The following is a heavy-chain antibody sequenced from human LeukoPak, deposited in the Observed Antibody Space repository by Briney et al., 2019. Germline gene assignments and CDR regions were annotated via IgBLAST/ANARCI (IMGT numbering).Heavy chain of an antibody. CDR1: GGTFSSYA. V-gene: IGHV1-69*05. J-gene: IGHJ5*02. CDR2: IIPIFGTA. Sequence: SVKVSCKASGGTFSSYAISWVRQALGQGLEWMGRIIPIFGTANYAQKFQGRVTITTDESTSTAYMELSSLRSEDTAVYYCARDWTTVTLFRQDHNWFDPWGQGTLVTVSS. D-gene: IGHD4-17*01. CDR3: ARDWTTVTLFRQDHNWFDP.